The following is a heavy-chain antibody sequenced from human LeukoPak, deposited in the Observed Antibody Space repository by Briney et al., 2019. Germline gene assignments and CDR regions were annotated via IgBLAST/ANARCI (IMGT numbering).Heavy chain of an antibody. CDR1: GYTFTGCY. D-gene: IGHD6-6*01. Sequence: ASVKVSCKASGYTFTGCYMHWVRQAPGQGLERMGWINPNSGGTNYAQKFQGRVTMTRDTSISTAYMELSRLRSDDTAVYCCARSYSSSSRGLRYWGQGTLVTVSS. J-gene: IGHJ4*02. CDR2: INPNSGGT. V-gene: IGHV1-2*02. CDR3: ARSYSSSSRGLRY.